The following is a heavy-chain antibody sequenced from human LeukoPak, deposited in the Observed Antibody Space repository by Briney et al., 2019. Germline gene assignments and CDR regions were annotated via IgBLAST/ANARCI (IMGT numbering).Heavy chain of an antibody. V-gene: IGHV4-34*01. CDR3: ARRESSGWSVWFDP. CDR2: INHSGST. Sequence: SETLSLTCAVYGGSFSGYYRSWIRQPPGKGLEWIGEINHSGSTNYNPSLKSRVTISVDTSKNQFSLKLSSVTAADTAVYYCARRESSGWSVWFDPWGQGTLVTVFS. D-gene: IGHD6-19*01. CDR1: GGSFSGYY. J-gene: IGHJ5*02.